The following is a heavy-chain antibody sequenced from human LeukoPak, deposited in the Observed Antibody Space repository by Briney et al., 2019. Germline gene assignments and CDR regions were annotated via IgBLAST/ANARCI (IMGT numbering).Heavy chain of an antibody. V-gene: IGHV4-34*01. CDR3: ARVRLYPYYYMDV. Sequence: PSGTLSLTCAVYGGSFSGYYWSWIRQPPGKGLEWIGEINHSGSTNYNPSLKSRVTISVDTSKNQFSLKLSSVTAADTAVYYCARVRLYPYYYMDVWGKGTTVTVSS. CDR1: GGSFSGYY. D-gene: IGHD5/OR15-5a*01. J-gene: IGHJ6*03. CDR2: INHSGST.